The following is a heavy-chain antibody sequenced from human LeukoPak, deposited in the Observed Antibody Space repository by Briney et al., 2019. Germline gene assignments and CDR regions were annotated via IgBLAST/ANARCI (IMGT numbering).Heavy chain of an antibody. Sequence: SETLSLTCAVYGGSFSGYYWSWIRQPPGKGLEWIGYIYYTGSTSYNPSLKSRVTMSLDASKNQFSLELNSVTPSDTAVYYCARGGNYWPQWWFDPWGRGTLVSVSS. CDR1: GGSFSGYY. CDR3: ARGGNYWPQWWFDP. CDR2: IYYTGST. V-gene: IGHV4-59*01. D-gene: IGHD1-26*01. J-gene: IGHJ5*02.